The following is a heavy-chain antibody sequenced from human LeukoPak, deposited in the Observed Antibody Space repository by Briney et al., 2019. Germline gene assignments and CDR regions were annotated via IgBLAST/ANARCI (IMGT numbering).Heavy chain of an antibody. J-gene: IGHJ4*02. Sequence: SETLSLTCAVYGGSFSGYYWSWIRQPPGKGLEWIGEINHSGSTNYNPSLKSRVTISVDTSKNQFSLKLSSVTAADTAVYYCARLYCSGGSCYSELLHPTKTTRQWPNEFDYWGQGTLVTVSS. D-gene: IGHD2-15*01. CDR1: GGSFSGYY. CDR2: INHSGST. V-gene: IGHV4-34*01. CDR3: ARLYCSGGSCYSELLHPTKTTRQWPNEFDY.